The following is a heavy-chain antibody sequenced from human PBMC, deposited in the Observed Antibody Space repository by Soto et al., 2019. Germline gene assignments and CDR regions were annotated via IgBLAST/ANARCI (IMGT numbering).Heavy chain of an antibody. CDR2: INPSGGST. D-gene: IGHD2-15*01. Sequence: QVQLVQSGAEVKKPGASVKVSCKASGYTFTSYYMHWVRQAPGQGLEWMGIINPSGGSTSYAQKFQGSVTMTRDTSTSTVYMELSSLRSEDTAVYYCARDHRGGYCSGGSCYRPGDYWGQGTLVTVSS. J-gene: IGHJ4*02. CDR1: GYTFTSYY. CDR3: ARDHRGGYCSGGSCYRPGDY. V-gene: IGHV1-46*01.